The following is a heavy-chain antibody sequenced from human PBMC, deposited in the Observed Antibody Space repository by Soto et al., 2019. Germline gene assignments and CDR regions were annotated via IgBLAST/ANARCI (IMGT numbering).Heavy chain of an antibody. V-gene: IGHV3-15*07. CDR3: ATEREVTPKYLDL. Sequence: EVQLVESGGDLVKPGGSLRLSCAASGFPFVNAWMSWVRQAPGKGLEWVGRIKSKADGGTTDYPAPVKGRFTISRDDSKNTLYLQMNSLKTEDTAVYYCATEREVTPKYLDLWGQGTRGTGSS. J-gene: IGHJ4*02. D-gene: IGHD4-4*01. CDR2: IKSKADGGTT. CDR1: GFPFVNAW.